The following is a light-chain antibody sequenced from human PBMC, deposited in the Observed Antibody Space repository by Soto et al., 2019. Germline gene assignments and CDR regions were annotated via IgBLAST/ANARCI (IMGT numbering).Light chain of an antibody. CDR1: SSDVGGYKY. J-gene: IGLJ3*02. CDR2: DVN. V-gene: IGLV2-14*03. Sequence: QSALTQPASVSGSPGQSITISCTGTSSDVGGYKYVSWYQQHPGKAPKLIIYDVNDRPSGVSNRFSGSKSGNTASLTISGLQAEDEADYYCNSYTTSSTRVFGGGTKVTVL. CDR3: NSYTTSSTRV.